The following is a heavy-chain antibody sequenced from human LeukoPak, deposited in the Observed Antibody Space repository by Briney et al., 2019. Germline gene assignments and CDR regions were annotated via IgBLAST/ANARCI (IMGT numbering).Heavy chain of an antibody. CDR2: IKQDGSEK. Sequence: GSLRLSCAASGFTFSSYWMSRVRQAPGKGLEWVANIKQDGSEKYYVDSVKGRFTISRDNAKNSLYLQMNSLRAEDTAVYYCARRGGYYDSSGYLTAQNWFDPWGQGTLVTVSS. CDR1: GFTFSSYW. D-gene: IGHD3-22*01. J-gene: IGHJ5*02. V-gene: IGHV3-7*01. CDR3: ARRGGYYDSSGYLTAQNWFDP.